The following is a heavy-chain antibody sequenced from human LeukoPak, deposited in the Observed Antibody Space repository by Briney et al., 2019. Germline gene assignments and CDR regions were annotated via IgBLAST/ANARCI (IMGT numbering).Heavy chain of an antibody. J-gene: IGHJ5*02. Sequence: PGGSLRLSCEGSGFSFSSYWMTWVRQAPGKGLEWVSVIYSDGSTYYADSVKGRFTISRDNSKNTLFLQMKSLRAEDTAVYYCARSSGTDSGWWYWFDPWGQGTLVTVSS. V-gene: IGHV3-53*01. CDR1: GFSFSSYW. CDR2: IYSDGST. D-gene: IGHD6-19*01. CDR3: ARSSGTDSGWWYWFDP.